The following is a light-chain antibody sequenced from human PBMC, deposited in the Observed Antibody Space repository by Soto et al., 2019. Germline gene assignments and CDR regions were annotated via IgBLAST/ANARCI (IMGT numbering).Light chain of an antibody. V-gene: IGLV1-40*01. CDR3: QSYDSTLSARYV. Sequence: QSALTQPPSVSGAPGQRVTISCTRSSSNIRAGYDVHWYQQRPGAAPKLLISANINRPSGVPDRFSGSKSGTSASLAITGLQADDEGDYYCQSYDSTLSARYVFGTGTKVTVL. J-gene: IGLJ1*01. CDR1: SSNIRAGYD. CDR2: ANI.